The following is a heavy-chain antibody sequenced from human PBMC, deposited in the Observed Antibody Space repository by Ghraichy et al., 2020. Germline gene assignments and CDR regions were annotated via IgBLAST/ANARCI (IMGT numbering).Heavy chain of an antibody. CDR3: AGYSHFVHDY. V-gene: IGHV4-59*01. J-gene: IGHJ4*02. D-gene: IGHD2-21*01. Sequence: SETLSLTCTVSGGSISTYYWSWIRQPPGKGLEWIGYIYYSESTNYNPSLRSRVTILVDTSKNQFSLKLSSVTAADTAVYYLAGYSHFVHDYWGQGTLVTVSS. CDR2: IYYSEST. CDR1: GGSISTYY.